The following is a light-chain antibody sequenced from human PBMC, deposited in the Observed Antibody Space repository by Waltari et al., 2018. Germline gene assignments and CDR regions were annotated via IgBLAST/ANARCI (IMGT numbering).Light chain of an antibody. Sequence: DIQMTQYPSSLSASVGDRVTITCQASQDINNYLNWYQQKPGKAPNVLIYDASNLETGVPSRFSGSGSGTDFTLTISNLQPEDAATYYCQQYDNLPTFGGGTKVEIK. CDR1: QDINNY. CDR3: QQYDNLPT. CDR2: DAS. J-gene: IGKJ4*01. V-gene: IGKV1-33*01.